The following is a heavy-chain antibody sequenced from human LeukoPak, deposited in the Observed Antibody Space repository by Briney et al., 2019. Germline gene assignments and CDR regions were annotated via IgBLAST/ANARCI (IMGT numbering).Heavy chain of an antibody. CDR3: AKAPLGRCTGAICYSFDY. Sequence: GGSLRLSCAASGFTFSSYEMNWVRQAPGKGLEWVSAISGSDAGTYYADSVKGRFTISRDNSKNTLYLQMNSLRAEDAAVYYCAKAPLGRCTGAICYSFDYWGQGTLVTVSS. J-gene: IGHJ4*02. V-gene: IGHV3-23*01. D-gene: IGHD2-8*02. CDR1: GFTFSSYE. CDR2: ISGSDAGT.